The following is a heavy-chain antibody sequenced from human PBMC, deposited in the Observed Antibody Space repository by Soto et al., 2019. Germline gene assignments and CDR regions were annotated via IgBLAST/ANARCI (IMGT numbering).Heavy chain of an antibody. Sequence: QITLKESGPTLVRPTQTLTLTCTVSGFSLRTHAVGVAWIRQSPGKALEWLGIIYWNGEERYKSSLQTRLTITRDTSKNQVVLTMTDMAPLDTATYFCAHRIAAPGRTLDYWGQGVLVTVSS. J-gene: IGHJ4*02. V-gene: IGHV2-5*01. CDR3: AHRIAAPGRTLDY. CDR2: IYWNGEE. D-gene: IGHD6-13*01. CDR1: GFSLRTHAVG.